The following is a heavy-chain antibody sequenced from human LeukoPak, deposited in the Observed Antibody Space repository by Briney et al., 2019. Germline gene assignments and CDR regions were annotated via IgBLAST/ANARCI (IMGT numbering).Heavy chain of an antibody. CDR3: ARPSTQIAAAGTFPFDI. CDR1: GGSISSSSYY. V-gene: IGHV4-39*01. CDR2: IYYSGST. Sequence: SETLSLTCTVSGGSISSSSYYWGWIRQPPGKGLEWIGSIYYSGSTYYNPSLKSRVTISVDTSKDQFSLKLSSVTAADTAVYYCARPSTQIAAAGTFPFDIWGQGTMVTVSS. J-gene: IGHJ3*02. D-gene: IGHD6-13*01.